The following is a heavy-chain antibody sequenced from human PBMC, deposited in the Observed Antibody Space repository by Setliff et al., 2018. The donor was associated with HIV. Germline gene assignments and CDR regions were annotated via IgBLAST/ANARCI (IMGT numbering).Heavy chain of an antibody. J-gene: IGHJ4*02. CDR2: INSDGSST. Sequence: PGGSLRLSCAASGFTFSSYWMHWVRQAPGKGLVWVSRINSDGSSTTYADSVKGRFTISRDNAKNTLYLQMNSLRAEDTAVYYCARGPLRFGALFPDYWGQGTLVTVSS. V-gene: IGHV3-74*01. CDR3: ARGPLRFGALFPDY. D-gene: IGHD3-10*01. CDR1: GFTFSSYW.